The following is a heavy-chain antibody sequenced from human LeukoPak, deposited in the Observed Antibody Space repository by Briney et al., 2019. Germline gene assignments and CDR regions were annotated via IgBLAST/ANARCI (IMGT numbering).Heavy chain of an antibody. J-gene: IGHJ5*02. CDR3: ARDLGVTGRGHPYNWFDP. Sequence: PSETLSLTCTVSGGSISSYYWSWIRQPAGKGLEWIGRIYTSGSTNYNPSLKSRLTMSVDTSKNQFSLKLSSVTAADTAVYYCARDLGVTGRGHPYNWFDPWGQGTLVTVSS. D-gene: IGHD1-1*01. CDR1: GGSISSYY. CDR2: IYTSGST. V-gene: IGHV4-4*07.